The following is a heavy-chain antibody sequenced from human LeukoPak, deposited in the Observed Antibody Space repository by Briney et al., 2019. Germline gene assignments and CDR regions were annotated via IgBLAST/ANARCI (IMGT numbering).Heavy chain of an antibody. J-gene: IGHJ5*02. CDR1: GFTFSSYW. D-gene: IGHD3-16*01. CDR3: ASGAYTFGA. CDR2: IKEDGSEK. Sequence: GGCLRLSCAASGFTFSSYWMSWVRQAPGKGLEWVANIKEDGSEKNCVDSVKGRFTISRDNTKNSLYLQMNSLRAEDTAVYYCASGAYTFGAWGQGTLVTVSS. V-gene: IGHV3-7*02.